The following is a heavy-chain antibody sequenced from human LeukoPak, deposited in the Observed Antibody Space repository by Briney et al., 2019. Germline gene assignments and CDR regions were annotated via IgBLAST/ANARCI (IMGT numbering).Heavy chain of an antibody. D-gene: IGHD3-10*01. J-gene: IGHJ6*03. CDR3: ARDLVWLGEPKGYYNYMDV. Sequence: GGSLRLSCAASGFTFSSYSMNWVRQAPGKGLEWVSYISSSSSTIYYADSVKGRFTISRDNAKNSLYLQMNSLRAEDTAVYYCARDLVWLGEPKGYYNYMDVWGKGTTVTVSS. V-gene: IGHV3-48*01. CDR2: ISSSSSTI. CDR1: GFTFSSYS.